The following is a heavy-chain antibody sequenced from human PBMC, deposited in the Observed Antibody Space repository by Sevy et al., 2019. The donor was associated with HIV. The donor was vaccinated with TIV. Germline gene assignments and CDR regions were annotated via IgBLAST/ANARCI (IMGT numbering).Heavy chain of an antibody. D-gene: IGHD3-10*01. Sequence: SETLSLTCSVSGDSVSSGGYYWSWIRQPPGKGLEWIGYHFYSRSTTYNPSLKSRVTISVDTSKNQFSLKLTSVTAADTAVSFCAGAAPAYFYAMDVWGQGTTVTVSS. CDR3: AGAAPAYFYAMDV. CDR1: GDSVSSGGYY. CDR2: HFYSRST. J-gene: IGHJ6*02. V-gene: IGHV4-61*08.